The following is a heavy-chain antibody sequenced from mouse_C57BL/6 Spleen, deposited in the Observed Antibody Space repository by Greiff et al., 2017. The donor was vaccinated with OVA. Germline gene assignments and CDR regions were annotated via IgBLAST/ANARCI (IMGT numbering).Heavy chain of an antibody. V-gene: IGHV7-3*01. CDR3: ARDSSGYPYYAMDY. CDR1: GFTFTDYY. J-gene: IGHJ4*01. CDR2: ISNKANGYKT. D-gene: IGHD3-2*02. Sequence: EVKLVESGGGLVQPGGSLSLSCAASGFTFTDYYMSWVRQPPGKALEWLGFISNKANGYKTEYSASVKGRFTISRDNSQSILYLQMNALRAEDSATYYCARDSSGYPYYAMDYWGQGTSVTVSS.